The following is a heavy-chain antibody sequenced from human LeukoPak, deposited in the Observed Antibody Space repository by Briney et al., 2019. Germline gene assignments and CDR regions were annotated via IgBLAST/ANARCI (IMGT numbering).Heavy chain of an antibody. V-gene: IGHV3-23*01. CDR1: GFTFSSIA. D-gene: IGHD2-15*01. Sequence: GGSLSSSGAASGFTFSSIALSWFRQAQGKGWGWSQAIRGSGGSTYYADSVKGRFTISRDNSKNTLYLQMNSLRAEDTAVYYCAKDEIVVVAATLRFDYWGQGTLVTVSS. CDR3: AKDEIVVVAATLRFDY. CDR2: IRGSGGST. J-gene: IGHJ4*02.